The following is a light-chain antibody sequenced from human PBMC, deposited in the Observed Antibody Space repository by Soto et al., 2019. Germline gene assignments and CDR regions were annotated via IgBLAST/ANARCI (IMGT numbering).Light chain of an antibody. V-gene: IGKV3-20*01. Sequence: EIVLTQSPGTLSLSPGERATLSCRASQSINDNYLAWYQQKPGQAPRLLIYGASSRGTGIPDRFSGSGSGTDFTLTISRLEPEDFAVYYCQQYSTSTGTFGQGTKVEIK. CDR1: QSINDNY. CDR2: GAS. J-gene: IGKJ1*01. CDR3: QQYSTSTGT.